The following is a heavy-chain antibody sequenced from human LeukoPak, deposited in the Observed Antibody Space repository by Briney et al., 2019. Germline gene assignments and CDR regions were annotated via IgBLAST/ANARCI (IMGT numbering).Heavy chain of an antibody. Sequence: GASVKVSCKASGYTFTGYYMRWVRQAPGQGLEWMGRINPNSGGTNYAQKFQGRVTITRDTSISTAYMELSRLRSDDTAVYYCARDRGLWFGELQPDYGMDVWGQGTTVTVSS. CDR1: GYTFTGYY. V-gene: IGHV1-2*06. CDR3: ARDRGLWFGELQPDYGMDV. CDR2: INPNSGGT. J-gene: IGHJ6*02. D-gene: IGHD3-10*01.